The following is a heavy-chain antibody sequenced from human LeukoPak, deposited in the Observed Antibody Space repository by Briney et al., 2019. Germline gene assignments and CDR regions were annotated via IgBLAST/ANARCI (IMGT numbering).Heavy chain of an antibody. CDR1: GYSFTTYR. CDR2: VSPGDSDT. J-gene: IGHJ4*02. V-gene: IGHV5-51*01. CDR3: ARHLDDSSGYHYRTMYYFDY. Sequence: GESLQISCKGSGYSFTTYRIGWVRQMPGKGLEWMVVVSPGDSDTRYSPSFQGQVTISADKSISTAYLQWSSLKASDTAMYYCARHLDDSSGYHYRTMYYFDYWGQGTLVAVSS. D-gene: IGHD3-22*01.